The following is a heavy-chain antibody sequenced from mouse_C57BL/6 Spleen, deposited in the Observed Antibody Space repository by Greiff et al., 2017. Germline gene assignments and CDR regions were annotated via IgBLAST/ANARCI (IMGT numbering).Heavy chain of an antibody. CDR1: GFTFSDYG. CDR3: AISGYYAWFAY. J-gene: IGHJ3*01. Sequence: EVQLVESGGGLVKPGGSLKLSCAASGFTFSDYGMHWVRQAPEKGLEWVAYISSGSSTIYYADTVKGRFTISRDNAKNTLFLQMTSLRSEDTAMYYCAISGYYAWFAYWGQGTLVTVSA. V-gene: IGHV5-17*01. CDR2: ISSGSSTI. D-gene: IGHD2-3*01.